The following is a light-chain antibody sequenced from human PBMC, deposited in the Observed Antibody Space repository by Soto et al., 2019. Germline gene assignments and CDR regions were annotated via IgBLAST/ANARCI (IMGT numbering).Light chain of an antibody. CDR1: QGITND. CDR2: SAS. V-gene: IGKV1-27*01. J-gene: IGKJ1*01. Sequence: DIQMTQSPSSLSASVGDRVTITCRASQGITNDLAWYQQKPGKVPKLLIYSASTLQSGVPSRFSGSGSGTDFTLTISSLQPEDGATYYCQNYDSAPETFGQGTKVEIK. CDR3: QNYDSAPET.